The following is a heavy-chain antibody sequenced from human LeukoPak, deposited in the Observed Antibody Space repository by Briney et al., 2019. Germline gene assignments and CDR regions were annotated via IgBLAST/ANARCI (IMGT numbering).Heavy chain of an antibody. CDR2: ISGSGGST. J-gene: IGHJ4*02. D-gene: IGHD2-15*01. CDR1: GFTFSSYA. Sequence: PGGFLRLSCAASGFTFSSYAMSWVRQAPGKGLEWVSAISGSGGSTYYADSVKGRFTISRDNSKNTLYLQMNSLRAEDTAVYYCAKRNSVVAATPNFDYWGQGTLVTVSS. CDR3: AKRNSVVAATPNFDY. V-gene: IGHV3-23*01.